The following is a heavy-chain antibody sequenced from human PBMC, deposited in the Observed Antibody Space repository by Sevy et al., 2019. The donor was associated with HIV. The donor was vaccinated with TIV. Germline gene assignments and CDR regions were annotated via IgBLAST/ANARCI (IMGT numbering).Heavy chain of an antibody. J-gene: IGHJ4*02. CDR3: ARDRVYSSSWYGAYYFDY. Sequence: ASMKVSCKASGYTFTSYGISWVRQAPGQGLEWMGWISAYNGNTNYAQKLQGRVTMTTDTSTSTAYMELRSLRSDDTAVYYCARDRVYSSSWYGAYYFDYWGQGTLVTVSS. D-gene: IGHD6-13*01. CDR2: ISAYNGNT. V-gene: IGHV1-18*01. CDR1: GYTFTSYG.